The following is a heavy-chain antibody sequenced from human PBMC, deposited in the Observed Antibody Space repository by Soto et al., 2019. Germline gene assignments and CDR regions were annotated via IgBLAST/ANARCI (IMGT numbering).Heavy chain of an antibody. J-gene: IGHJ5*02. CDR1: GFSFTGYY. D-gene: IGHD6-6*01. CDR3: AKDLTRQLAYWLDP. V-gene: IGHV1-2*02. Sequence: ASVKVSCKASGFSFTGYYIHWLRQAPGQGLEWMGWINAHSGGTEYAQKFQGRVTLARDTSISTAYMTLSSLRSDDTAIYYCAKDLTRQLAYWLDPWGKGTQVTVSS. CDR2: INAHSGGT.